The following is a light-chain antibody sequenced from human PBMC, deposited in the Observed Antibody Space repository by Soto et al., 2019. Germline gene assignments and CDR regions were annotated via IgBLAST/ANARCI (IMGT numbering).Light chain of an antibody. J-gene: IGLJ1*01. CDR3: TSYTSSSTYV. V-gene: IGLV2-14*01. Sequence: SVVTQPASVCGSPGQSITVSCTGTSSDVGGYDYVSWYQQHPGNAPKLLISDVTNRPSGVSNRFSGSKSGNTASLTISGLQTEDEADYYCTSYTSSSTYVFGTGTKVTVL. CDR1: SSDVGGYDY. CDR2: DVT.